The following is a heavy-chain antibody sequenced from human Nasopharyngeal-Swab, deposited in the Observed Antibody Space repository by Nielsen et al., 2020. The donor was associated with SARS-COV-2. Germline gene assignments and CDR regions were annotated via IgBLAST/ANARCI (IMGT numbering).Heavy chain of an antibody. CDR3: ARSEIAAGRPYYYYGMDV. CDR2: IYYSGST. Sequence: SETLSLTCTVSGGSISSYYWSWIRQPPGKGLEWIGSIYYSGSTNYNPSLKSRVTISVDTSKNQFSLKLSSVTAADTAVYYCARSEIAAGRPYYYYGMDVWGQGTTVTVSS. J-gene: IGHJ6*02. CDR1: GGSISSYY. V-gene: IGHV4-59*01. D-gene: IGHD6-13*01.